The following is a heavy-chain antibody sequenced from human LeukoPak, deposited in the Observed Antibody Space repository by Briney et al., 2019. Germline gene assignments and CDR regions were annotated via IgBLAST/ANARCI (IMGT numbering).Heavy chain of an antibody. V-gene: IGHV4-31*03. CDR2: IYYSGST. CDR3: ARSYCSSTSCYDYYYMDV. J-gene: IGHJ6*03. Sequence: SETLSLTCTVSGGSISSGGYYWSWIRQHPGKGLEWIGYIYYSGSTYYNPSLKSRVTISVDTSKNQFSLKLSSVTAADTAVYYCARSYCSSTSCYDYYYMDVWGQGTPVTVSS. CDR1: GGSISSGGYY. D-gene: IGHD2-2*01.